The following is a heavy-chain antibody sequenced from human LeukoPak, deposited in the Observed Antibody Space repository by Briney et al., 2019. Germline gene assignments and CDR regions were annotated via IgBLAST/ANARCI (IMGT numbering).Heavy chain of an antibody. Sequence: GGSLRLSCAASGFTFSSYVMHWVRQAPGKGLEGVSVISGSGGSTYYADSVKGRFTISRDNSKNTLYLQMNSLRAADTAVYYCAKDRVDGSGSQFESWGQGSLVIVSS. CDR2: ISGSGGST. J-gene: IGHJ4*02. D-gene: IGHD3-10*01. V-gene: IGHV3-23*01. CDR1: GFTFSSYV. CDR3: AKDRVDGSGSQFES.